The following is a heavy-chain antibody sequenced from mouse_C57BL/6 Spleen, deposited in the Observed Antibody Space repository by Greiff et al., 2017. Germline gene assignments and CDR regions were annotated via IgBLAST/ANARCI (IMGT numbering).Heavy chain of an antibody. CDR1: GYTFTSYW. CDR3: ARWGGTYFDD. J-gene: IGHJ2*01. CDR2: IYPSDSET. V-gene: IGHV1-61*01. Sequence: QVQLQQPGAELVRPGSSVKLSCKASGYTFTSYWMDWVKQRPGQGLEWIGNIYPSDSETHYNQKFKDKATLTVDKSSSTAYMQLSSLTSEDSAVYYCARWGGTYFDDWGQGTTLTVSS. D-gene: IGHD2-14*01.